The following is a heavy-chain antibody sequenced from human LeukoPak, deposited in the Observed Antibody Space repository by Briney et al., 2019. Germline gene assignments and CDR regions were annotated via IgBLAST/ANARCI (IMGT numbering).Heavy chain of an antibody. CDR2: FVGGDTT. V-gene: IGHV3-23*01. CDR3: AKQARYSNFWSGYLYYFDY. Sequence: GGSLRLSCAASGFTFNNYAASWVRQAPGKGLEWVSAFVGGDTTYYADSVKGRFTISRDNSRNTLYLQMNTLRAKDTAVYYCAKQARYSNFWSGYLYYFDYWGQGTLVTVSS. D-gene: IGHD3-3*01. CDR1: GFTFNNYA. J-gene: IGHJ4*02.